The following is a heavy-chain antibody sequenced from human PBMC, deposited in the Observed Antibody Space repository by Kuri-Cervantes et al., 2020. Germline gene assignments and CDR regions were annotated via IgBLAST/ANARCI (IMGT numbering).Heavy chain of an antibody. Sequence: ASVKVSCKASGYTFTSYYMHWVRQAPGQGLEWMGIINPSGGSTSYAQKFQGRVTMTRDTSTSTAYMELSSLRSEDTAVYYCARGGYCSSTSCYGGEIWDYYYYYMDVWGKGTTVTVSS. V-gene: IGHV1-46*01. D-gene: IGHD2-2*01. CDR3: ARGGYCSSTSCYGGEIWDYYYYYMDV. CDR1: GYTFTSYY. CDR2: INPSGGST. J-gene: IGHJ6*03.